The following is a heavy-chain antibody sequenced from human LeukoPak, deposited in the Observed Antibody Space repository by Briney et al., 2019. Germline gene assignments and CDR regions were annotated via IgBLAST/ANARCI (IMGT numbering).Heavy chain of an antibody. Sequence: GGSLRLSCAASGFTVSSNYMNWVRQAPGKGLEWVSNIFSGGGTHYADSVKGRFTISRDNSKNTVYLQMNSLRAEDTAMYYCARELVSLGTGYFDLWGRGTLVTVSS. CDR3: ARELVSLGTGYFDL. D-gene: IGHD7-27*01. V-gene: IGHV3-53*01. CDR2: IFSGGGT. J-gene: IGHJ2*01. CDR1: GFTVSSNY.